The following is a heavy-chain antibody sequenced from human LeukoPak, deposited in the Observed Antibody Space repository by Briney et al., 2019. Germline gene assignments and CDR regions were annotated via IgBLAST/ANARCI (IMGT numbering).Heavy chain of an antibody. CDR3: AGYGSGWYDLIGTPGWFDP. CDR2: INHSGST. V-gene: IGHV4-34*01. Sequence: SETLSLTCAVYGGSFSGYYWSWIRQPPGKGLEWIGEINHSGSTNYNPSLKSRVTISVDTSKNQFSLKLSSVTAADTAVYYCAGYGSGWYDLIGTPGWFDPWGQGTLVTVSS. CDR1: GGSFSGYY. J-gene: IGHJ5*02. D-gene: IGHD6-19*01.